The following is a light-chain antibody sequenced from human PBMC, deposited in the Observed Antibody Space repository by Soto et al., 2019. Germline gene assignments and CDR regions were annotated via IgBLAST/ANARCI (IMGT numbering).Light chain of an antibody. CDR3: QQYNNWPTWT. CDR2: GAS. CDR1: QSVSSN. J-gene: IGKJ1*01. Sequence: ETVLTQSPGTLSLSPGERATLSCRASQSVSSNLAWYQQKPGQAPRLLIYGASTRATGIPARFSGSGSGTEFTLTISSLQSEDFALYYCQQYNNWPTWTFGQGTKVDIK. V-gene: IGKV3-15*01.